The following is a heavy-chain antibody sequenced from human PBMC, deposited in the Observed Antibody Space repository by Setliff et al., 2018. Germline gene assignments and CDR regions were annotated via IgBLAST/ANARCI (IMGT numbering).Heavy chain of an antibody. J-gene: IGHJ5*02. CDR1: GYTFTSYA. Sequence: ASVKVSCKASGYTFTSYAMNWVRQAPGQGLGWMGWINTNTGNPTYAQGFTGRFVFSLDTSVSTAYLQISSLKAEDTAVYYCAKAVETAMVAATLFFDPWGQGTLVTVSS. CDR2: INTNTGNP. V-gene: IGHV7-4-1*02. D-gene: IGHD5-18*01. CDR3: AKAVETAMVAATLFFDP.